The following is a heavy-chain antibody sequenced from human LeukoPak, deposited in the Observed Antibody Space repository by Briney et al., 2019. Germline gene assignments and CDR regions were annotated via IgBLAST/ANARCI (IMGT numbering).Heavy chain of an antibody. CDR1: GFTFSSYA. CDR2: ISGSGGGT. CDR3: AKDALSTVTTDYYYYGMDV. Sequence: GGSLRLSCAASGFTFSSYAMSRVRQAPGKGLEWVSAISGSGGGTYYADSVKGRFTISRDNSKNTLYLQMNSLRAEDTAVYYCAKDALSTVTTDYYYYGMDVWGQGTTVTVSS. V-gene: IGHV3-23*01. J-gene: IGHJ6*02. D-gene: IGHD4-17*01.